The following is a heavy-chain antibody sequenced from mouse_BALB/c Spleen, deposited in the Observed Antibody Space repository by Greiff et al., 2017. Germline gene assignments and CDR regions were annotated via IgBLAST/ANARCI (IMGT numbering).Heavy chain of an antibody. V-gene: IGHV3-6*02. CDR3: ARGGDYAMDY. J-gene: IGHJ4*01. Sequence: DVKLVESGPGLVKPSQSLSLTCSVTGYSITSGYYWNWIRQFPGNKLEWMGYISYDGSNNYNPSLKNRISITRDTSKNQFFLKLNSVTTEDTATYYCARGGDYAMDYWGQGTSVTVSS. CDR1: GYSITSGYY. CDR2: ISYDGSN.